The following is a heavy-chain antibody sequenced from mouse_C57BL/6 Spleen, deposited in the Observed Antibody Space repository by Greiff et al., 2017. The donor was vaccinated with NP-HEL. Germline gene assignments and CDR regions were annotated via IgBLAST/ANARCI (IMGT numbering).Heavy chain of an antibody. V-gene: IGHV3-6*01. CDR2: ISYDGSN. CDR3: ARERDYGSHYAMDY. Sequence: DVKLVESGPGLVKPSQSLSLTCSVTGYSITSGYYWNWIRQFPGNKLEWMGYISYDGSNNYNPSLKNRIPITRDTSKNQFFLKLNSVTTEDTATYYCARERDYGSHYAMDYWGQGTSVTVSS. CDR1: GYSITSGYY. J-gene: IGHJ4*01. D-gene: IGHD1-1*01.